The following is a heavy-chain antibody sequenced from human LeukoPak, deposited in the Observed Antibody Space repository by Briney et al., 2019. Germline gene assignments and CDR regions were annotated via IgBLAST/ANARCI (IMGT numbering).Heavy chain of an antibody. D-gene: IGHD5-18*01. J-gene: IGHJ4*02. CDR3: ARDFLQLWPSPGFDY. CDR2: IIPILGIA. CDR1: GGTFSSYA. V-gene: IGHV1-69*04. Sequence: GASVKVSCKASGGTFSSYAISWVRQAPGQGLEWMGRIIPILGIANYAQKLQGRVTMTTDTSTSTAYMELRSLRSDDTAVYYCARDFLQLWPSPGFDYWGQGTLVTVSS.